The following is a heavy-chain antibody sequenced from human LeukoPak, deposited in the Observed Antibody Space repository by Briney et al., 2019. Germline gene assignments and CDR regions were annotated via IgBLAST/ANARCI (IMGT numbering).Heavy chain of an antibody. CDR1: GFTFSDYY. V-gene: IGHV3-23*01. J-gene: IGHJ4*02. Sequence: GGSLRLSCAASGFTFSDYYMSWIRQAPGKGLEWVSAISGGGGSTYYADSVKGRFTISRDNSKNTLYLQMNSLRAEDTAVYYCAKDEVLSREVVPAAMSDYWGQGTLVTVSS. D-gene: IGHD2-2*01. CDR2: ISGGGGST. CDR3: AKDEVLSREVVPAAMSDY.